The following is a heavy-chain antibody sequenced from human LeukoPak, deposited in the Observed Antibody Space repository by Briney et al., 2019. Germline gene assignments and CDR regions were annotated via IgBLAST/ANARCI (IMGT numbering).Heavy chain of an antibody. CDR1: GFTFSDYY. V-gene: IGHV3-11*04. J-gene: IGHJ4*02. CDR2: ISSSGSTI. CDR3: AKDPSSYYDSSGYYPDY. Sequence: GGSLGLSCAASGFTFSDYYMSWIRQAPGKGLEWVSYISSSGSTIYYADSVKGRFTISRDNSKNTLYLQMNSLRAEDTAVYYCAKDPSSYYDSSGYYPDYWGQGTLVTVSS. D-gene: IGHD3-22*01.